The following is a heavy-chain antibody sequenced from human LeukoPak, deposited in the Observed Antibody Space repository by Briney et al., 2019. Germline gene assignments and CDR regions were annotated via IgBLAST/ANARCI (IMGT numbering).Heavy chain of an antibody. V-gene: IGHV3-21*01. CDR3: ARDPESGYDIYMDV. CDR1: GFTFSTYS. D-gene: IGHD5-12*01. J-gene: IGHJ6*03. CDR2: ISSSSTYI. Sequence: PGGSLRLSCAAPGFTFSTYSMNWVRQAPGKGLEWVSSISSSSTYIYYADSVKGRFTISRDNAKNSLYLQMSSLRAEDTAVYYCARDPESGYDIYMDVWGKGTTVTVSS.